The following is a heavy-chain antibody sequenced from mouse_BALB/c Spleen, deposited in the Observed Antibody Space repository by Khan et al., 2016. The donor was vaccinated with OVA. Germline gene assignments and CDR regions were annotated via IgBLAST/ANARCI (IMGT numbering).Heavy chain of an antibody. Sequence: QVQLKQSGPELVKPGASLKVSCKASGYTFTDYVIGWVRQRTSQGLEWIGDIFPGSGTPYYNENFKDKATLTADKSSTTAYMQLSSLTYEESAVYFCARGGYSVFAYWGQGTLVTVSA. J-gene: IGHJ3*01. CDR2: IFPGSGTP. D-gene: IGHD2-14*01. CDR1: GYTFTDYV. V-gene: IGHV1-77*01. CDR3: ARGGYSVFAY.